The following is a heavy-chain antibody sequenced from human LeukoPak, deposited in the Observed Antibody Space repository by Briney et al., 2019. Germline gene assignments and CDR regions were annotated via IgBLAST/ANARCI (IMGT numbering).Heavy chain of an antibody. V-gene: IGHV3-74*01. CDR1: GFTFSSYW. J-gene: IGHJ4*02. D-gene: IGHD6-13*01. Sequence: GGSLRLSCAASGFTFSSYWMHWVRQAPGKGLVWVSRISSDGSDTNYADSVKGRFTISRDNAKNTLCLPMNSLRAEDTAVYYCARGSYSLGGFDYWGQGTLVTVSS. CDR3: ARGSYSLGGFDY. CDR2: ISSDGSDT.